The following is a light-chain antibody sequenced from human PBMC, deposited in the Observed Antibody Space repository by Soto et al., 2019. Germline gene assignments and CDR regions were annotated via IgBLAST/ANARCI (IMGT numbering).Light chain of an antibody. CDR3: QQSYSIPWT. CDR2: AAS. CDR1: QSISSY. J-gene: IGKJ1*01. Sequence: DIQMTQTTSSLSASVGDRVTITCLASQSISSYLNWYQQKPGKAPKVLIYAASSLQSGVPSRFSGSGSGTDFTLTISSLQPEDFATYYCQQSYSIPWTFGQVTIVDNK. V-gene: IGKV1-39*01.